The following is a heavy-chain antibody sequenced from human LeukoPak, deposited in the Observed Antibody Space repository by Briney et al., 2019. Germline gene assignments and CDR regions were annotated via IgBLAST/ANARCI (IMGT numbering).Heavy chain of an antibody. CDR3: AADRAGSAYCGGDCYSY. D-gene: IGHD2-21*02. J-gene: IGHJ4*02. CDR2: IVVGSGNT. Sequence: SVTVSFKASGFTFTSSAVQWLRQSREQRLEWIGWIVVGSGNTNYAQKFQERVTITRDMSTSTAYMELSSLRSEDTAVYYCAADRAGSAYCGGDCYSYWGQGTLVTVSS. V-gene: IGHV1-58*01. CDR1: GFTFTSSA.